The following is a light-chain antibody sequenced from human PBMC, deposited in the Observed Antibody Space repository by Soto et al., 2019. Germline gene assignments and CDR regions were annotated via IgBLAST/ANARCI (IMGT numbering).Light chain of an antibody. CDR1: SSDVGDYNS. CDR2: DVS. CDR3: CSYVGSYSYV. J-gene: IGLJ1*01. Sequence: QSALTQPRSVSGSPGQSVTVSCIGTSSDVGDYNSVSWYQQHPGKAPKLMIYDVSKRPSGVPDRFSGSKSGNTASLTISGLQAEDEADYYCCSYVGSYSYVFRIGTKVTVL. V-gene: IGLV2-11*01.